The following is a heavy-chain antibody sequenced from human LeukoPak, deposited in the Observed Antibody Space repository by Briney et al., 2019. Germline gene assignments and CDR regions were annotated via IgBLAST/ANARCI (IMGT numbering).Heavy chain of an antibody. CDR3: HVVPAAIPPSYQDY. Sequence: GGSLRLSCAASGFTFSSYSMKWVRQAPRKGLEWVSYISSSSSTIYYADSVKGRFTISRDNAKNSLYLQMNSLRAEDTAVYYCHVVPAAIPPSYQDYWGQGTLVTVSS. CDR1: GFTFSSYS. D-gene: IGHD2-2*02. J-gene: IGHJ4*02. V-gene: IGHV3-48*04. CDR2: ISSSSSTI.